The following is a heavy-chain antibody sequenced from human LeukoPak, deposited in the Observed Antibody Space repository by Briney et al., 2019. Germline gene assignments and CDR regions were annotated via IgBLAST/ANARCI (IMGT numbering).Heavy chain of an antibody. D-gene: IGHD3-10*01. CDR2: IYYTGTT. Sequence: SETLSLTCTVSGDSISSGGYYWSWIRQHPGKGLEWIGCIYYTGTTYYNTSLQSRVTISVDTSKNQFSLKLSSVTAADTAVYYCARFSRCRSGYFDYWGQGTLDTVSS. CDR3: ARFSRCRSGYFDY. CDR1: GDSISSGGYY. J-gene: IGHJ4*02. V-gene: IGHV4-31*03.